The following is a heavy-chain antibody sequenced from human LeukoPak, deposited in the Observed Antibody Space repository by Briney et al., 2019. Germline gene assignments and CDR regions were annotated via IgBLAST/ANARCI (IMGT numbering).Heavy chain of an antibody. CDR3: ARVIQSSGSSDY. V-gene: IGHV3-21*01. Sequence: GGSLRLSCAASGFTFRNYGMNWVRQAPGKGLEWLSSISSSSGYIYYADSLKGRFTISRDNAKTSLYLQMNSLRGEDTAVYYCARVIQSSGSSDYWGQGTLVTVSS. CDR1: GFTFRNYG. D-gene: IGHD3-10*01. J-gene: IGHJ4*02. CDR2: ISSSSGYI.